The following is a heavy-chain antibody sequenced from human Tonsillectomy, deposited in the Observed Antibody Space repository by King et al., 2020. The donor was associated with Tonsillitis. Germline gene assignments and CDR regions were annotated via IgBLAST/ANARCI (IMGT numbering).Heavy chain of an antibody. V-gene: IGHV1-69*01. Sequence: QLVQSGAEVKKPGSSVKVSCKASGGTFSSDAISWGRQAPGQGLDWRGGCIPLFGTANYVQKFQGRVTITGDESTSTAYMELSSLRSEDTAVYYCARDHGDPGASSFDNWGQGTLVTVSS. CDR3: ARDHGDPGASSFDN. CDR2: CIPLFGTA. J-gene: IGHJ4*02. CDR1: GGTFSSDA. D-gene: IGHD4-17*01.